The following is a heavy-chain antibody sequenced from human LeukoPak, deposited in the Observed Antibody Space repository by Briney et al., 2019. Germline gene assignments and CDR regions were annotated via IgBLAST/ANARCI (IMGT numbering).Heavy chain of an antibody. D-gene: IGHD3-3*01. CDR3: ARQKDVLRFLEWFSNWFDP. Sequence: SQTLPLTCTVSGGSISSSSYYWGWIRQPPGKGLEWIGSIYYSGSTYYNPSLKSRVTISVDTSKNQFSLKLSSVTAADTAVYYCARQKDVLRFLEWFSNWFDPWGQGTLATVSS. J-gene: IGHJ5*02. CDR1: GGSISSSSYY. V-gene: IGHV4-39*01. CDR2: IYYSGST.